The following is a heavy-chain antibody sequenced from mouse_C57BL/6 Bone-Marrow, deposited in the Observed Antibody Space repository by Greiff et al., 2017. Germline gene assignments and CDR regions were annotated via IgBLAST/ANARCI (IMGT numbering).Heavy chain of an antibody. D-gene: IGHD1-1*01. CDR3: ARETTVVEAFDY. CDR2: IDPSDSYT. V-gene: IGHV1-69*01. J-gene: IGHJ3*01. CDR1: GYTFTSYW. Sequence: QVQLQQPGAELVMPGASVKLSCKASGYTFTSYWMPWVKQRPGQGLEWIGEIDPSDSYTNYNQKFKGKSTLTVDKSSSTAYMQLSSLTSEDAAVYYCARETTVVEAFDYWGQGTLVTVSA.